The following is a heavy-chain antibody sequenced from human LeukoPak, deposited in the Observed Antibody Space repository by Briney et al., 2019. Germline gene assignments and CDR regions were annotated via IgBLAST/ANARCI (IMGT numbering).Heavy chain of an antibody. CDR2: IYYSGST. CDR1: GGSISSYY. D-gene: IGHD6-13*01. J-gene: IGHJ4*02. Sequence: PSETLSLTCTVSGGSISSYYWSWIRQPPGKGLEWIGYIYYSGSTNYNPSLKSRVTISVDTSKNQFSLKLSSVTAADTAVYYCARLARYSSSWYLGHHYWGQGTLVTVSS. CDR3: ARLARYSSSWYLGHHY. V-gene: IGHV4-59*08.